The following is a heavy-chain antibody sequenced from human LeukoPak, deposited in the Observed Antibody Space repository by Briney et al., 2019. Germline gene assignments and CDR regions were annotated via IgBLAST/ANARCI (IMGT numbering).Heavy chain of an antibody. D-gene: IGHD5-12*01. CDR3: ARGRGYSGYVYGY. Sequence: GASVKVSCTASGFTFTSSAVQWVRQARGQRLEWIGWIVVGSGNTNYAQKFQERVTITRDMSTSTAYMELSSLRSEDTAVYYCARGRGYSGYVYGYWGQGTLVTVSS. V-gene: IGHV1-58*01. J-gene: IGHJ4*02. CDR1: GFTFTSSA. CDR2: IVVGSGNT.